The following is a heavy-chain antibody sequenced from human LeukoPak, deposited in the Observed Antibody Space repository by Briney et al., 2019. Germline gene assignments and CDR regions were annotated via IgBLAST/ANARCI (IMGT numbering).Heavy chain of an antibody. D-gene: IGHD6-19*01. Sequence: ASVKVSCKASGYIFTSRGITWVRQAPGQGLEWMGWISAYNGNTNYAQNVQGRVTVTRDTSTSTAYMELRSLRSDGTAVYFCARDLPGAAVEGTTRGMDVWGQGTTVTVSS. CDR2: ISAYNGNT. CDR3: ARDLPGAAVEGTTRGMDV. V-gene: IGHV1-18*01. CDR1: GYIFTSRG. J-gene: IGHJ6*02.